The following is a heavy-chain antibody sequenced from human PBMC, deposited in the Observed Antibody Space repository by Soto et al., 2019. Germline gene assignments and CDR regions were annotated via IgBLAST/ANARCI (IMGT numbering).Heavy chain of an antibody. CDR2: IYPGDSDT. D-gene: IGHD2-8*01. Sequence: GESLKISCKGSEYSFSTYWIAWVRQMPGKGLEWMGIIYPGDSDTRYSPSFQGQVTISADKSISTAHLQWSSLNASDTAIYYCARQIRHYASGCNEYYYYGLDVLGQGTMVAVSS. V-gene: IGHV5-51*01. J-gene: IGHJ6*02. CDR3: ARQIRHYASGCNEYYYYGLDV. CDR1: EYSFSTYW.